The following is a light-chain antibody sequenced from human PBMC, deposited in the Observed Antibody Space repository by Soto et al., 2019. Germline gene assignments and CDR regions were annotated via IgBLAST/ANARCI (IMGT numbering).Light chain of an antibody. J-gene: IGKJ1*01. CDR1: QTVNSN. V-gene: IGKV3-20*01. Sequence: EIVLTQSPATLSLSLGERATLSCRASQTVNSNLAWYQLKPGQAPRLLIYGASSRATGIPDRFSGSGSGTDFTLTISRLEPEDFAVYYCHQYDSWTFGQGTKVDIK. CDR3: HQYDSWT. CDR2: GAS.